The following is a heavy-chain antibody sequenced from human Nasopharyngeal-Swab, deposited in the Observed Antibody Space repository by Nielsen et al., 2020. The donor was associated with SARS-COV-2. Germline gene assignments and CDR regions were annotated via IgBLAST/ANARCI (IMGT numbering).Heavy chain of an antibody. CDR3: AKEGATGWFDP. J-gene: IGHJ5*02. V-gene: IGHV4-38-2*02. CDR1: GYSISSSYY. Sequence: SETLSLTCTVSGYSISSSYYWGWIRQPPGKGLEWICSIYHSGSTYYNPSLKSRVTISVDTSKNQFSLRLTSVTAADTAVYYCAKEGATGWFDPCGQGTLVTVSS. CDR2: IYHSGST.